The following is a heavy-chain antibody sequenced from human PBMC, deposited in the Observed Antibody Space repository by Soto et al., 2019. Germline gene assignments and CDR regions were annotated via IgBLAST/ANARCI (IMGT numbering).Heavy chain of an antibody. CDR3: AKAPSNPRDYVWGSYRRIPMAFDY. J-gene: IGHJ4*02. V-gene: IGHV3-23*01. CDR2: ISGSGGST. CDR1: GFTFSSYA. Sequence: PGGSLRLSCAASGFTFSSYAMSWVRQAPGKGLEWVSAISGSGGSTYYADSVKGRFTISRDNSKNTLYLQMNSLRAEDTAVYYCAKAPSNPRDYVWGSYRRIPMAFDYWGQGTLVTVSS. D-gene: IGHD3-16*02.